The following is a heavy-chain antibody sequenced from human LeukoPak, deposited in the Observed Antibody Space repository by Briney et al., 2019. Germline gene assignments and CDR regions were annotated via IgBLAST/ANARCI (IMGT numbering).Heavy chain of an antibody. CDR3: ARTMILVVSSYYYYGMDV. D-gene: IGHD3-22*01. CDR2: IYYSGST. CDR1: GGSISSGDYY. V-gene: IGHV4-30-4*01. J-gene: IGHJ6*02. Sequence: PSGTLSLTCTVSGGSISSGDYYWSWFRQPPGKGLEWIGYIYYSGSTYYNPSLKSRVTISIDTSKNQFSLRLSSVTAADTAVYYCARTMILVVSSYYYYGMDVWGQGTTVTVSS.